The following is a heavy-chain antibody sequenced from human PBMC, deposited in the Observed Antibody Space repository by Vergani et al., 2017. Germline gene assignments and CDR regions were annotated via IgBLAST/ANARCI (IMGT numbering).Heavy chain of an antibody. CDR1: GGSISSSSHY. CDR3: ARDPRYFDWSDAFDI. D-gene: IGHD3-9*01. Sequence: QLQLQESGPGLVKPSETLSLTCTVSGGSISSSSHYWSWIRQPPGKGLEWIGYIYYSGSTNYNPSLKSRVTISLDTSKNQFSLKLSSVTAADTAVYYWARDPRYFDWSDAFDIWGQGKMVNVSS. J-gene: IGHJ3*02. CDR2: IYYSGST. V-gene: IGHV4-61*01.